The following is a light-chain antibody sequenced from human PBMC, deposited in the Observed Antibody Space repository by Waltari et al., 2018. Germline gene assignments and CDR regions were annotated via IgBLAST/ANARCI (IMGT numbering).Light chain of an antibody. J-gene: IGKJ4*01. CDR1: QSISRF. CDR2: STF. CDR3: QQTDSVPLT. V-gene: IGKV1-39*01. Sequence: DIQMTQSPSSLSASVGDRVTITCRASQSISRFLNWYQQKPGKAPKLLIYSTFSLQGWGPSRFSGSGSGTDFTLTINSLQPEDFATYYCQQTDSVPLTFGGGTKVEIK.